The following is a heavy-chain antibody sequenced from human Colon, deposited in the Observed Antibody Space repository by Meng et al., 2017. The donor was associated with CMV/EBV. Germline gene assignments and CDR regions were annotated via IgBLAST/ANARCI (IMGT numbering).Heavy chain of an antibody. J-gene: IGHJ4*02. Sequence: GESLKISCAASGFTFSDYYMAWFRQAPGKGLEWISYISGSSSAFYYADSVKGRFTISRDNAKNSLSLHMNSLRAEDTAVYFCARDGLELRVRARGPFDYWGPGTLVTVSS. CDR1: GFTFSDYY. CDR3: ARDGLELRVRARGPFDY. V-gene: IGHV3-11*01. CDR2: ISGSSSAF. D-gene: IGHD1-7*01.